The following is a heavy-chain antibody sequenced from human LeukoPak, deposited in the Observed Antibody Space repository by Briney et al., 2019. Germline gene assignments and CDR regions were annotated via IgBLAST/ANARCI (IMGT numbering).Heavy chain of an antibody. CDR2: IRSKANSYAT. D-gene: IGHD4-17*01. J-gene: IGHJ4*02. V-gene: IGHV3-73*01. CDR3: TRREPDYGDYGTPFDY. CDR1: GFTFSGSA. Sequence: PGGSLRLSCAASGFTFSGSAMHWVRQASGKGREWVGRIRSKANSYATAYAASVKGRFTISRDDSKNTEYLQMNSLKTEDTAVHYCTRREPDYGDYGTPFDYWGQGTLVTVSS.